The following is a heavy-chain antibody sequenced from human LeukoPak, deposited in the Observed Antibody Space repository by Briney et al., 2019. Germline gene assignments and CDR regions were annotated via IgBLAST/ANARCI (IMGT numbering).Heavy chain of an antibody. D-gene: IGHD6-13*01. J-gene: IGHJ5*02. Sequence: HAGGSLRLSCIASGFTLSSYEMSWIRQAPGKGLEWVSSVDYSGGDTHYADSVMGRFTISRDNSKNTLYLQLNSLSADDTAVYYCAKDRITYSSSMYNNWFDPWGQGTLVTVSS. CDR3: AKDRITYSSSMYNNWFDP. V-gene: IGHV3-23*01. CDR2: VDYSGGDT. CDR1: GFTLSSYE.